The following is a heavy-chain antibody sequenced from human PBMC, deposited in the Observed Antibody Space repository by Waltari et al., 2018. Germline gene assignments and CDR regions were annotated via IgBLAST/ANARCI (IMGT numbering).Heavy chain of an antibody. CDR3: ARDGDGYPD. CDR2: IKEDVSEE. Sequence: EVKLVDSGGGLVQPGGSLRLSCAASGFMFSTNWMSWVRQAPGKGLELGANIKEDVSEEYYVDSVKGRFTISRDNAKTSLYLQMNSLRVEDTAVYYCARDGDGYPDWGQGSLVIFSS. J-gene: IGHJ4*02. CDR1: GFMFSTNW. V-gene: IGHV3-7*01. D-gene: IGHD5-12*01.